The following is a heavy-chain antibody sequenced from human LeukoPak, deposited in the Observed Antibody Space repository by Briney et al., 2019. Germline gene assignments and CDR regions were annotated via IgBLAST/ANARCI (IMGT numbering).Heavy chain of an antibody. V-gene: IGHV5-51*01. D-gene: IGHD6-13*01. CDR2: FPGYSYP. CDR3: AGTQYSSSWSRFDF. Sequence: FPGYSYPRYSPSFQRQFTISADKSITTAYLQWSSLKASDTAMYYCAGTQYSSSWSRFDFWGQGTLVTVSS. J-gene: IGHJ4*02.